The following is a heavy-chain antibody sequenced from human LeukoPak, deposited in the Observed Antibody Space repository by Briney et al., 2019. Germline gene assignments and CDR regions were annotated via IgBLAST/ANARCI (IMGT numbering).Heavy chain of an antibody. CDR1: GFTFDDYG. J-gene: IGHJ4*02. Sequence: PGGSLRLSCAASGFTFDDYGMIWVRRAPGKGREWVSGINWNGGSTGYADSVKGRFTITRDNAKNSLYLQMNSLRAEDTALYHCARGGLELPFDYWGQGTLVTVSS. V-gene: IGHV3-20*01. D-gene: IGHD1-7*01. CDR3: ARGGLELPFDY. CDR2: INWNGGST.